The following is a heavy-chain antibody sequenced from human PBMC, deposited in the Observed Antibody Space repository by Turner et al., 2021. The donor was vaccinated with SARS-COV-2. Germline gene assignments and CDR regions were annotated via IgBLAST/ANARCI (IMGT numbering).Heavy chain of an antibody. Sequence: QLQLVQSGAEVKTPGCSVKVSCKASGGTFSSYAISWVRQAHGQGLEWMGRIIPILGIANHAKKFQARVTITADKSTSTAYMELSSLRSEDTAVYYCARHDYGGNEINYWGQGTLVTVST. J-gene: IGHJ4*02. CDR2: IIPILGIA. CDR3: ARHDYGGNEINY. V-gene: IGHV1-69*04. D-gene: IGHD4-17*01. CDR1: GGTFSSYA.